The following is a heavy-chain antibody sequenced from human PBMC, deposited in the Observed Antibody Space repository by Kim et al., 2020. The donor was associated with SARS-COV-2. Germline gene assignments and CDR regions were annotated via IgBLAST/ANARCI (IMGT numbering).Heavy chain of an antibody. Sequence: NPPPRSRVTIAVDPSQNQFSLKLSSVTAADTAVYYCARGSAVAGRYFDYWGQGTLVTVSS. CDR3: ARGSAVAGRYFDY. D-gene: IGHD6-19*01. J-gene: IGHJ4*02. V-gene: IGHV4-59*09.